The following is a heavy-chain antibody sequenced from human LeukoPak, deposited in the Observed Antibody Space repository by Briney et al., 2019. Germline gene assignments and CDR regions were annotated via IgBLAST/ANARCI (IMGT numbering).Heavy chain of an antibody. CDR1: GYTFTSYG. J-gene: IGHJ1*01. D-gene: IGHD2-15*01. CDR2: ISAYNGNT. V-gene: IGHV1-18*01. CDR3: ARRNPEYCSGGSCYPEYFQH. Sequence: ASVKVSRKASGYTFTSYGISWVRQAPGQGLEWMGWISAYNGNTNYAQKLQGRVTMTTDTSTSTAYMELRNLRSDDTAVYYCARRNPEYCSGGSCYPEYFQHWGQGTLVTVSS.